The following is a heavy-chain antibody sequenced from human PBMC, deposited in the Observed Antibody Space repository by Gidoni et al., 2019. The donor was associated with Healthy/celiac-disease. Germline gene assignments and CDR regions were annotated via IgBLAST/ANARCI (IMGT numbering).Heavy chain of an antibody. V-gene: IGHV3-30*18. D-gene: IGHD6-19*01. CDR2: ISYDGSNK. CDR1: GFPFSRYG. CDR3: EKNRGGGYSNYYYYGMDV. J-gene: IGHJ6*02. Sequence: QVQLVESGGGVVQPGRSLRLSCAASGFPFSRYGMHWVRQAPGKGLEWVAVISYDGSNKYYAESVKGRFTISRDNSKNTLYLQRNSLRAEDTAVYYCEKNRGGGYSNYYYYGMDVWGQGTTVTVSS.